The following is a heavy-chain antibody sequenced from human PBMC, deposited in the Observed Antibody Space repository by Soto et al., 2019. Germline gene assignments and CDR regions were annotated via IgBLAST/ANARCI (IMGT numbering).Heavy chain of an antibody. J-gene: IGHJ6*02. CDR3: AKDTMTWTLATRYCSSTSCYVYYYYGMDV. CDR2: ISYDGSNK. D-gene: IGHD2-2*01. Sequence: PGGSLRLSCAASGFTFSSYGMHWVRQAPGKGLEWVAVISYDGSNKYYADSVKGRFTISRDNSKNTLYLQMNSLRAEDTAVYYCAKDTMTWTLATRYCSSTSCYVYYYYGMDVWGQGTTVTVSS. CDR1: GFTFSSYG. V-gene: IGHV3-30*18.